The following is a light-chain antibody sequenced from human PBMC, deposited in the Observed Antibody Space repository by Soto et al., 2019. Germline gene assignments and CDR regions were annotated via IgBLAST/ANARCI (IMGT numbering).Light chain of an antibody. Sequence: DVQMTQSPSSLSASVGDRVTITCRASQRVNNYLNLYQHKPGKAPKLLIHAASSLQTGVPPRFGGSASGTNFTLAIRGLQSEYFATYYCQQSYIPPWTFGQGTK. CDR2: AAS. J-gene: IGKJ1*01. CDR1: QRVNNY. V-gene: IGKV1-39*01. CDR3: QQSYIPPWT.